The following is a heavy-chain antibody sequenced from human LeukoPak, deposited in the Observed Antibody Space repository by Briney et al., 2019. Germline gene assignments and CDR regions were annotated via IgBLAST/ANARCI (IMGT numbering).Heavy chain of an antibody. J-gene: IGHJ4*02. V-gene: IGHV1-2*02. CDR3: ARVGTPYDYVWGSIDY. CDR1: GYIFTGYY. D-gene: IGHD3-16*01. Sequence: ASVKVSCKASGYIFTGYYMHWVRQAPGQGLEWMGWINPNSGGTNYAQKFQGRVTMTRDTSISTAYMELSRLRSDDTAVYYCARVGTPYDYVWGSIDYWGQGTLVTVSS. CDR2: INPNSGGT.